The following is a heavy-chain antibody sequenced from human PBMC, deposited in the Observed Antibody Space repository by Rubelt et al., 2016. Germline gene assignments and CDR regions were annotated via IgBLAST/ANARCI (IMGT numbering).Heavy chain of an antibody. Sequence: EVQLVESGGGLVQPGGSLRLSCAASGFTFTDHYMDCVRQAPGKGLEWVGRTRNKANGYTTEYAASVKGRFTISRDASRNSWVLLSNGLKAVEQAGYYCARGRSSGSYQLGDFDYWGQGNLVTVSA. CDR2: TRNKANGYTT. CDR3: ARGRSSGSYQLGDFDY. CDR1: GFTFTDHY. J-gene: IGHJ4*02. D-gene: IGHD1-26*01. V-gene: IGHV3-72*01.